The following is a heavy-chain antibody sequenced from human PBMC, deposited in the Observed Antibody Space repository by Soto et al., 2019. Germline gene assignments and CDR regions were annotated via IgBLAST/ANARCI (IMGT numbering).Heavy chain of an antibody. CDR1: GGSISSSNW. D-gene: IGHD2-21*01. V-gene: IGHV4-4*02. CDR3: ARVCGGLQYYFDY. Sequence: QVQLQESGPGLVKPSGTLSLTCAVSGGSISSSNWWSWVRQPPGKGLEWIGEIYHSGSTNYNPSLKSRVTISVAQTKNQFSLKLSSVTAADTAVYYCARVCGGLQYYFDYWGQGTLVTVSS. CDR2: IYHSGST. J-gene: IGHJ4*02.